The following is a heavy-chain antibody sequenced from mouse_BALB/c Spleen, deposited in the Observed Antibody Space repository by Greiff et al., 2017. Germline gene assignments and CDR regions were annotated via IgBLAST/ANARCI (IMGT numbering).Heavy chain of an antibody. CDR2: INSNGGST. CDR1: GFTFSSYG. CDR3: ARDRDDGYYEGFAY. J-gene: IGHJ3*01. V-gene: IGHV5-6-3*01. Sequence: EVMLVESGGGLVQPGGSLKLSCAASGFTFSSYGMSWVRQTPDKRLELVATINSNGGSTYYPDSVKGRFTISRDNAKNTLYLQMSSLKSEETAMYYCARDRDDGYYEGFAYWGQGTLVTVAA. D-gene: IGHD2-3*01.